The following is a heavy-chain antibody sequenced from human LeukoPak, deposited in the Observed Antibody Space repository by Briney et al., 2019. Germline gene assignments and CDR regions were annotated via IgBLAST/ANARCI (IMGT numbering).Heavy chain of an antibody. CDR3: TSETSSRYFDY. J-gene: IGHJ4*02. CDR2: ISGSGAGI. Sequence: GGSLRLSCVASEFTFSSYAMSWVRQASGKGLEWVSGISGSGAGIYYADSVKGRFTISRDSSKNTLYLQMNSLRAEDTAVYYCTSETSSRYFDYWGQGTLVTVSS. CDR1: EFTFSSYA. V-gene: IGHV3-23*01.